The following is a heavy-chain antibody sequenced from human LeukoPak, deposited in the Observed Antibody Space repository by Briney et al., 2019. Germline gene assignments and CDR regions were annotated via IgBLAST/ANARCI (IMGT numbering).Heavy chain of an antibody. J-gene: IGHJ4*02. CDR1: GFAFSSHA. CDR3: ARAGGGWYIWDY. V-gene: IGHV3-23*01. CDR2: ISGSGGST. D-gene: IGHD2-15*01. Sequence: GGSLRLSCAASGFAFSSHAMSWVRQAPGKGLEWVSGISGSGGSTYYADSVKGRFTISRDNSKNTLYLQMNSLRAEDTAVYYCARAGGGWYIWDYWGQGTLVTVSS.